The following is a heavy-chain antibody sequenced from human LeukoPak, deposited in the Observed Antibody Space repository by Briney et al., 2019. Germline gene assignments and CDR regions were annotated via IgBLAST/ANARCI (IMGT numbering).Heavy chain of an antibody. Sequence: SETLSLTCAVYGGSFSGYYWSWLRQPPEKGLEWIGEINDSGSTNYNPSLKSRLTISVDTSKNQFSLKLSSVTAADTAVYFCARAIWKAHFGDNYHAMDVWGQGTTVTVSS. CDR1: GGSFSGYY. D-gene: IGHD3-16*01. CDR3: ARAIWKAHFGDNYHAMDV. J-gene: IGHJ6*02. V-gene: IGHV4-34*01. CDR2: INDSGST.